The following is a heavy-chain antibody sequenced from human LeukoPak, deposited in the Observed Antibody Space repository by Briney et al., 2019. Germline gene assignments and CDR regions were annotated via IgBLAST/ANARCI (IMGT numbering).Heavy chain of an antibody. CDR2: IIPIFGTA. CDR3: ASTGYCSSTSCYADYYYYYMDV. V-gene: IGHV1-69*05. CDR1: GGTFSSYA. Sequence: SVKVSCKASGGTFSSYAISWVRQAPGQGLEWMGGIIPIFGTANYAQKFQGRVTVTTDESTSTAYMELSSLRSEDTAVYYCASTGYCSSTSCYADYYYYYMDVWGKGTTVTVSS. J-gene: IGHJ6*03. D-gene: IGHD2-2*01.